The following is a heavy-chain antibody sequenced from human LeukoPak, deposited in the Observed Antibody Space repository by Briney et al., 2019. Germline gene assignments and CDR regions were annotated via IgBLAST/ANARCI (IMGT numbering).Heavy chain of an antibody. J-gene: IGHJ4*02. CDR1: GYTLTELS. Sequence: ASVKVSCTVSGYTLTELSMHWVRQAPGKGLEWMGGFDPEDGETIYAQRFQGRVTMTEDTSTDTAYMELSSLRSEDTAVYYCATVSEAGATHFDYWGQGTLVTVSS. CDR3: ATVSEAGATHFDY. V-gene: IGHV1-24*01. CDR2: FDPEDGET. D-gene: IGHD1-26*01.